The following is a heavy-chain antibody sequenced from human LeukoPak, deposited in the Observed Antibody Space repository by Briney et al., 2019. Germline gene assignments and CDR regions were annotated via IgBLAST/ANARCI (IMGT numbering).Heavy chain of an antibody. D-gene: IGHD3-10*01. CDR3: ASGSGIYPY. Sequence: GGSLRLSCAASGFTFSNYAMTWVRQAPGKGLEWVANIKQDGSEKYYVDSVKGRFTISRDNAKNSLYLQMNSLRAEDTAVYYCASGSGIYPYWGQGTLVTVSS. V-gene: IGHV3-7*02. CDR1: GFTFSNYA. J-gene: IGHJ4*02. CDR2: IKQDGSEK.